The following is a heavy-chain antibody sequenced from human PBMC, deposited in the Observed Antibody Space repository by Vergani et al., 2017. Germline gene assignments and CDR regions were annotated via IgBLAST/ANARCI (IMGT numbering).Heavy chain of an antibody. J-gene: IGHJ5*02. CDR1: GYTFTGYY. D-gene: IGHD6-13*01. CDR3: ARGRSSSWRNWFDP. Sequence: QVQLVQSGAEVKKPGASVKVSCKASGYTFTGYYMHWVRQAPGQGLEWMGWINPNSGGTNYAQKFQGRVTMTRNTSISTAYMELSSLRSEDTAVYYCARGRSSSWRNWFDPWGQGTLVTVSS. V-gene: IGHV1-2*02. CDR2: INPNSGGT.